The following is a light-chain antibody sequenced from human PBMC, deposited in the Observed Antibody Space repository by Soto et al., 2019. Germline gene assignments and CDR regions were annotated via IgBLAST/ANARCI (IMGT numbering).Light chain of an antibody. Sequence: FMLTQPHSVSESPGKTVTISCTGSSGSIASNYVQWYQHRPGSAPTTVIYEDDHRPSGVPDRFSGSIDSSSNSASLTISGLKTEDEADYYCQSYDSSNHVVFGGGTKLTVL. CDR2: EDD. CDR3: QSYDSSNHVV. J-gene: IGLJ2*01. V-gene: IGLV6-57*02. CDR1: SGSIASNY.